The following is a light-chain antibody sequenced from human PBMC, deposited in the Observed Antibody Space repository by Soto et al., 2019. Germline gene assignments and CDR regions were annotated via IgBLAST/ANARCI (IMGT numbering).Light chain of an antibody. CDR1: QGIGNY. V-gene: IGKV1-27*01. CDR2: TSS. CDR3: QEHNAAPLT. J-gene: IGKJ4*01. Sequence: DIPMTQSPSSLSASVGDRVTITCRASQGIGNYLAWYQQKPGKVPKLLIYTSSTLQSGVPSRFSGSGSGTDFTLTISNLQPGDVATYYCQEHNAAPLTFGGGTKVEIK.